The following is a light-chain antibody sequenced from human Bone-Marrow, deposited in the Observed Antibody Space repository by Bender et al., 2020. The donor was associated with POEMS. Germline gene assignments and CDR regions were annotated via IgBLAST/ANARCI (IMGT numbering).Light chain of an antibody. J-gene: IGLJ1*01. CDR1: GSYIGVGYV. CDR2: GKN. Sequence: VLSPPPSCLGAPGQRVTISCIGPGSYIGVGYVLHWYQHRPGTPPKPIIHGKNNRPSGVSDRFAGPKSGTSASLAITGLQAEDEADFYGQSYDSSLSVYVFGTGTKVTVL. V-gene: IGLV1-40*01. CDR3: QSYDSSLSVYV.